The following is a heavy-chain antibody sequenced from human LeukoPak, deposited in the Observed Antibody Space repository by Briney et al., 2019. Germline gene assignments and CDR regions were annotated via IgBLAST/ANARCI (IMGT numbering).Heavy chain of an antibody. CDR1: GFTFNSYG. Sequence: PGGSLRLSCAASGFTFNSYGMSWVRQAPGKGLEWVSAITATSSSTHDADSVQGRFTISRDNSKNTLYLQMNSLRPEDTAIYYCAKGLRVVVAAIGLDPWGQGTLVTVSS. D-gene: IGHD2-15*01. V-gene: IGHV3-23*01. J-gene: IGHJ5*02. CDR2: ITATSSST. CDR3: AKGLRVVVAAIGLDP.